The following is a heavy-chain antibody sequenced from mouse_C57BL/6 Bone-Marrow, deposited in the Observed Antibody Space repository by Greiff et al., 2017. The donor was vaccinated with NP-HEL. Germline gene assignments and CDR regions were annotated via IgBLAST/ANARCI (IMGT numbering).Heavy chain of an antibody. Sequence: EVQLQQSGPELVKPGASVKISCKASGYSFTGYFMNWVKQSPGQSLEWIGRINPYNGDTFYNPQFKGKATLTVDKSSSTAHMELLRLTSEDVAVYYCARYDGYDWYFDVRGTGTTVTVSS. J-gene: IGHJ1*03. D-gene: IGHD2-3*01. CDR2: INPYNGDT. V-gene: IGHV1-37*01. CDR1: GYSFTGYF. CDR3: ARYDGYDWYFDV.